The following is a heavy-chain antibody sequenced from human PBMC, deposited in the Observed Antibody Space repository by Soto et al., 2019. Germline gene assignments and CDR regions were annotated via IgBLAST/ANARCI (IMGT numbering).Heavy chain of an antibody. Sequence: GGSLRLSCAVSGFTFSNYAMSWVRQAPGKGLEWVSTISVGGSAFYADSVKGRFTISRDNSKNTLFPQMNSLRAEDTALYHCAKRAPDTYYFDDWGQGTLVTVSS. D-gene: IGHD2-2*02. CDR2: ISVGGSA. CDR1: GFTFSNYA. J-gene: IGHJ4*02. V-gene: IGHV3-23*01. CDR3: AKRAPDTYYFDD.